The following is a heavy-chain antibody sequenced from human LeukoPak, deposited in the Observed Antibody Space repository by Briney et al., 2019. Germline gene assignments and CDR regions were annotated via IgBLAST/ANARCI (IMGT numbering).Heavy chain of an antibody. J-gene: IGHJ4*02. CDR2: ISSSGSTI. Sequence: PGGSLRLSCAASGFTFSSYEMNWVRQAPGKGLEWVSYISSSGSTIYYADSVKGRFTISRDNAKNSLYLQMNSLRAEDTAVYYCARGWLKGLYFDYWGQGTLVTVSS. V-gene: IGHV3-48*03. D-gene: IGHD3-22*01. CDR3: ARGWLKGLYFDY. CDR1: GFTFSSYE.